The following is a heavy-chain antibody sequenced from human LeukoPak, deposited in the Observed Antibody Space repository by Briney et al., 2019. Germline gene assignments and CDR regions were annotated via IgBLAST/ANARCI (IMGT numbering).Heavy chain of an antibody. J-gene: IGHJ4*02. D-gene: IGHD3-9*01. CDR1: GFTFDSYS. Sequence: GGSLRLSRAASGFTFDSYSMTWVRQAPGKGLEWISSITTRSDYTYYTDSVEGRFTISRDDAKNSLYLQMNSLRVEDTAVYYCARGGTGSENDYWGQGILVTVSS. V-gene: IGHV3-21*01. CDR3: ARGGTGSENDY. CDR2: ITTRSDYT.